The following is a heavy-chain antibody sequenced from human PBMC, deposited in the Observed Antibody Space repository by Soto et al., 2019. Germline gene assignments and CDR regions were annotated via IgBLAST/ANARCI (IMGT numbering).Heavy chain of an antibody. Sequence: QLQLQESGPGLVKPSETLSLTCTVSGGSISSSSYYWGWIRQPPGKGLEWIGSIYYSGSTYYNPSLKSRVTISVDTSKNQFSLKLSSVTAADTAVYYCARICGGDCYSPWGQGTLVTVSS. CDR3: ARICGGDCYSP. CDR1: GGSISSSSYY. V-gene: IGHV4-39*01. J-gene: IGHJ5*02. D-gene: IGHD2-21*02. CDR2: IYYSGST.